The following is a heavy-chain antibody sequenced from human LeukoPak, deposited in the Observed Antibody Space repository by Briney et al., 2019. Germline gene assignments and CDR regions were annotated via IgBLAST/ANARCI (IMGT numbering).Heavy chain of an antibody. Sequence: PGGSLRLSCAASGFTFSSYAMSWVRQAPGKGLEWVSAISGSGGSTYYADSVKGRFTISRDNSKNTLYLQMNSLRAEDTAVYYCARDIGSSGYYYVPAFDIWGQGTMVTVSS. V-gene: IGHV3-23*01. D-gene: IGHD3-22*01. J-gene: IGHJ3*02. CDR2: ISGSGGST. CDR3: ARDIGSSGYYYVPAFDI. CDR1: GFTFSSYA.